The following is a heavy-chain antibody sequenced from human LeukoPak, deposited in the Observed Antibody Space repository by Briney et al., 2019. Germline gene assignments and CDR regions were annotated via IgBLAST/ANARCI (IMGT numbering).Heavy chain of an antibody. CDR3: ARGHIVVVVAAPDY. CDR2: ISSSSSYI. D-gene: IGHD2-15*01. Sequence: GGSLRLSCAASGFTFSSYAMSWVRQAPGKGLEWVSSISSSSSYIYYADSVKGRFTISRDNAKNSLYLQMNSLRAEDTAVYYCARGHIVVVVAAPDYWGQGTLVTVSS. J-gene: IGHJ4*02. CDR1: GFTFSSYA. V-gene: IGHV3-21*01.